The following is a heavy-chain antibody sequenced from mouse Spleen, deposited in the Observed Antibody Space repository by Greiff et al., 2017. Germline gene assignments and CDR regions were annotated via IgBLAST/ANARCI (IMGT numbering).Heavy chain of an antibody. J-gene: IGHJ3*01. Sequence: QVQLQQSGAELARPGASVKLSCKASGYTFTSYGISWVKQRTGQGLEWIGEIYPRSGNTYYNEKFKGKATLTADKSSSTAYMELRSLTSGDSAVYFCAMGDYYGSRFAYWGQGTLVTVSA. CDR2: IYPRSGNT. CDR1: GYTFTSYG. D-gene: IGHD1-1*01. CDR3: AMGDYYGSRFAY. V-gene: IGHV1-81*01.